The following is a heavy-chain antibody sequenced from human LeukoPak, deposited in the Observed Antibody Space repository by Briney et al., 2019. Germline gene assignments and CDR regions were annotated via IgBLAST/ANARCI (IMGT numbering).Heavy chain of an antibody. CDR1: GGSISSSY. D-gene: IGHD6-19*01. CDR2: ISYSGST. CDR3: ARNSGSGWYRHFDL. Sequence: PSETLSLTCTVSGGSISSSYWSWIRQPPGTGLEWIGYISYSGSTNYNPSLKSRVTISLDTSKNQFSLKLSSVTAADTAVYYCARNSGSGWYRHFDLWGRGTLVTVSS. V-gene: IGHV4-59*01. J-gene: IGHJ2*01.